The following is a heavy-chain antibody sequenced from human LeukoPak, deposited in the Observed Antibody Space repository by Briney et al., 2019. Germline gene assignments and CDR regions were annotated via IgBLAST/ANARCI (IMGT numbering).Heavy chain of an antibody. V-gene: IGHV4-59*01. D-gene: IGHD5-18*01. Sequence: SETLSLTCTVSGGSISSYYWSWVRQPPGKGLEWIGYIYYSASTNYNPSLKSRVTISVDTSKNQFSLKLSSVTAADTAVYYCARVMGTAMVSSGYYFDYWGQGTLVTVSS. J-gene: IGHJ4*02. CDR2: IYYSAST. CDR1: GGSISSYY. CDR3: ARVMGTAMVSSGYYFDY.